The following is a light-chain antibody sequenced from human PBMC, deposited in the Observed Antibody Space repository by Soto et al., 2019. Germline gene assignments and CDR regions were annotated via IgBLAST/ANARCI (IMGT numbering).Light chain of an antibody. CDR3: QQYHSNLYT. CDR1: QSIGTW. CDR2: KAF. J-gene: IGKJ2*01. V-gene: IGKV1-5*03. Sequence: IQMTQSPSTLSASVGDRVTITCRASQSIGTWLAWYQQKPGTAPKVLIFKAFKLESGVPSRFSGSGSGTEFTLSISSLQPDDFATYYCQQYHSNLYTFGQGTKLEIK.